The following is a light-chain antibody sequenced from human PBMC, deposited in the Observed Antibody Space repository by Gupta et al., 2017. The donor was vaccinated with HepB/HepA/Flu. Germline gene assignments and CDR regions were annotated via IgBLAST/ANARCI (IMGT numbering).Light chain of an antibody. CDR1: QSIGNN. CDR2: RAS. J-gene: IGKJ1*01. Sequence: DIQMTQSPSTLSASVGDRVTITCRASQSIGNNLAWYQQKPGKAPNVLIYRASTWESGVPSRFSGSESGTEFTLTSSSRQNDDFANYYGQQYYSFRTFGQGTKVEIK. CDR3: QQYYSFRT. V-gene: IGKV1-5*03.